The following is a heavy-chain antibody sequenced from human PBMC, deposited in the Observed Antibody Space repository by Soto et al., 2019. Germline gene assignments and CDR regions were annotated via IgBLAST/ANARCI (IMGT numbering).Heavy chain of an antibody. Sequence: GGSLRLSCAASGFTFSSYAMSWVRQAPGKGLEWVSAISGSGGSTYYADSVKGRFTISRDNSKNTLYLQMNSLRAEDTAVYYCANFLYDFWPNPLMDVWGKGTTVTVSS. D-gene: IGHD3-3*01. CDR2: ISGSGGST. CDR1: GFTFSSYA. CDR3: ANFLYDFWPNPLMDV. V-gene: IGHV3-23*01. J-gene: IGHJ6*03.